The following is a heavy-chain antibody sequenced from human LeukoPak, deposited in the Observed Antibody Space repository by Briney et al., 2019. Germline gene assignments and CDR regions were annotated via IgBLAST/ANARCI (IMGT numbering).Heavy chain of an antibody. CDR1: GYTFTSYA. D-gene: IGHD3-10*01. J-gene: IGHJ4*02. CDR3: ARDYQNYYYGSGSYPFDY. Sequence: ASVKVSCKASGYTFTSYAVHWVRQAPGQRLEWMGWINAGNGNTKYSQKFQGRVTITRDTSASTAYMELSSLRSEDTAVYYCARDYQNYYYGSGSYPFDYWGQGTLVTVSS. CDR2: INAGNGNT. V-gene: IGHV1-3*01.